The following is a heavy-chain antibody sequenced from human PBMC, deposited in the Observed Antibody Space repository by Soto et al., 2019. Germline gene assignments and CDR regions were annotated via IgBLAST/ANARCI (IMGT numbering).Heavy chain of an antibody. CDR3: ARASVGYCSSTTCPPGMDV. J-gene: IGHJ6*02. CDR1: GGSIRPFI. D-gene: IGHD2-2*03. CDR2: IYDTGYA. V-gene: IGHV4-59*01. Sequence: LSLTCSVSGGSIRPFIWTWVRQPPGKGLEYICFIYDTGYANYNPSLKSRVPISVDTSKNEFSLKLTSVTAADTAVYYCARASVGYCSSTTCPPGMDVWGQGTTVTVSS.